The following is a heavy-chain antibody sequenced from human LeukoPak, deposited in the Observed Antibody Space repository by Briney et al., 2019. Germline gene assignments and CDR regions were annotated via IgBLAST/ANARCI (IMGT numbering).Heavy chain of an antibody. D-gene: IGHD6-19*01. CDR3: AREKDRVAGTGYAFDI. CDR2: IIPILGIA. V-gene: IGHV1-69*04. J-gene: IGHJ3*02. Sequence: ASVKVSCKASGGTFSSYAISWVRQAPGQGLEWMGRIIPILGIANYAQKFQGRVTITADKSTSTAYMELSSLRSEDTAVYYCAREKDRVAGTGYAFDIWGQGTMVTVSS. CDR1: GGTFSSYA.